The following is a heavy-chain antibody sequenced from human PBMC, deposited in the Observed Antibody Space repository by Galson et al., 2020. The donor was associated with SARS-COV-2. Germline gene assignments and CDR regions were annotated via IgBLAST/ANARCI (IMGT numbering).Heavy chain of an antibody. V-gene: IGHV5-10-1*01. CDR3: ARLGVWFGEFYDGMDV. CDR2: IDPSDSYT. Sequence: HGESLKISCKGSGYSFTSYWISWVRQMPGKGLEWMGRIDPSDSYTNYSPSFQGHVTISADKSISTAYLQWSSLKASDTAMYYCARLGVWFGEFYDGMDVWGQGTTVTVSS. CDR1: GYSFTSYW. J-gene: IGHJ6*02. D-gene: IGHD3-10*01.